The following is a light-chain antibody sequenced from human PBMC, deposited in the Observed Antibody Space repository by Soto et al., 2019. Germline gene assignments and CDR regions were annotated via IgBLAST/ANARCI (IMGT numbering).Light chain of an antibody. J-gene: IGKJ1*01. CDR2: GTS. CDR3: QQYVTTPRT. CDR1: QTVTYTS. V-gene: IGKV3-20*01. Sequence: EIVLTQSPGILSLSPGARATLSCRASQTVTYTSLAWYQQRPGQAPRLLIYGTSTRATGTPDRFIGSGSGTAFTLIISRLEPEDFAVYYCQQYVTTPRTFGQGTKVE.